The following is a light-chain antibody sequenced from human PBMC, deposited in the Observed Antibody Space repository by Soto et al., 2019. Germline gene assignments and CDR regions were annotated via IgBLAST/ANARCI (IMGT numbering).Light chain of an antibody. Sequence: EIVLTQSPATLSLYPGERATLSCRASQSVSSYLAWYQQKPGQAPRLLIYDASNRATGIPARFSGSGSGTDFTLTISSLVPEDFAVYYCQQRSNWPTFGPGTKVDIK. CDR2: DAS. V-gene: IGKV3-11*01. CDR3: QQRSNWPT. J-gene: IGKJ3*01. CDR1: QSVSSY.